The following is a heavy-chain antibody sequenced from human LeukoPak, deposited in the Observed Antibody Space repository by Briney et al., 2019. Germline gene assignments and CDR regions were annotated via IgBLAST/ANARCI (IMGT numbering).Heavy chain of an antibody. Sequence: GGSLRLSCAASGFTVNRNCMGWVRQAPGKGLEWVSLIYGGGGTYHANSVKGRFTISRDYSKNTLYLQMNSLRVEDTAVYYCARDSYYGSGSYYRYTFDYWGQGTLVTVSS. D-gene: IGHD3-10*01. V-gene: IGHV3-53*01. CDR2: IYGGGGT. CDR3: ARDSYYGSGSYYRYTFDY. J-gene: IGHJ4*02. CDR1: GFTVNRNC.